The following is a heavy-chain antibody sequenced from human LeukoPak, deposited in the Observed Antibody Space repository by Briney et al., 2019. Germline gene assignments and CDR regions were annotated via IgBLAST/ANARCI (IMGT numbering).Heavy chain of an antibody. V-gene: IGHV4-4*07. CDR1: GGSINNYY. CDR3: ARHHSSGYYPRHKINWFDP. Sequence: SETLSLTCTVSGGSINNYYWSWIRQPAGKGLEWIGRIYTTGSTNYNPSLKSRITMSVDTSKNQFSLKLSSVTAADTAVYYCARHHSSGYYPRHKINWFDPWGQGTLVTVSS. CDR2: IYTTGST. J-gene: IGHJ5*02. D-gene: IGHD3-22*01.